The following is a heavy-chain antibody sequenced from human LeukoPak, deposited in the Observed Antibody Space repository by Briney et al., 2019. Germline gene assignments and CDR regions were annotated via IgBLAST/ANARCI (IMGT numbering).Heavy chain of an antibody. D-gene: IGHD6-19*01. CDR3: ARDRGGDTSAWYGLDC. V-gene: IGHV3-66*01. CDR2: IYSGGTT. Sequence: GGSLRLSCAASGFTFNTYAMTWVRQAPGKGLEWVAIIYSGGTTYYADSVKGRFTIFKDNSKNTVSLQMNSLRGEDTAVYYCARDRGGDTSAWYGLDCWGQGTLVTVSS. CDR1: GFTFNTYA. J-gene: IGHJ4*02.